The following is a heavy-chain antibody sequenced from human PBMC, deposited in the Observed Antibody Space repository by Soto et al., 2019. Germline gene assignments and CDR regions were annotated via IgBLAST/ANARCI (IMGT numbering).Heavy chain of an antibody. J-gene: IGHJ4*02. CDR1: GYPFTGYS. CDR3: ARPSGSYGDYAWSLKY. Sequence: QIQLVQSGAEVKKPGASVKVSCKASGYPFTGYSVGWVRQAPGQGPEWMGWISAYSGDTYYAQRVQNRLTMTTDASTSTAYMHLRSLRSDDTAVYYCARPSGSYGDYAWSLKYWGQGTLVTVSS. V-gene: IGHV1-18*01. D-gene: IGHD4-17*01. CDR2: ISAYSGDT.